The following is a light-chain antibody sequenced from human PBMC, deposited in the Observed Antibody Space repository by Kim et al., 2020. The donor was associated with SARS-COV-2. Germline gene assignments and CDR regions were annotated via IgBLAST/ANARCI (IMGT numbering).Light chain of an antibody. Sequence: QRVTISCTGSSSNIGAGSDVLWYQQLPGTAPRLLIFGNNNRPSGVPDRFSGSKSGTSASLAITGLQAEDESAYYCQSYDNSLSIWVFGGGTQLTVL. CDR3: QSYDNSLSIWV. CDR1: SSNIGAGSD. V-gene: IGLV1-40*01. J-gene: IGLJ3*02. CDR2: GNN.